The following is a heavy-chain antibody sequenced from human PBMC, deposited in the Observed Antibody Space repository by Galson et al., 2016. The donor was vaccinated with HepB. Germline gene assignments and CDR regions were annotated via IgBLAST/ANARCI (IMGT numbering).Heavy chain of an antibody. J-gene: IGHJ6*02. Sequence: SLRLSCAASGFSFRTSVMNWVRQPPGKGPEWVSSITSSGNYIQFADSLKGRFTISRDNARNSLFLQMNSLRAEDKAVYYCAREVEGLDVWGQGTTVTVSS. CDR1: GFSFRTSV. V-gene: IGHV3-21*01. CDR2: ITSSGNYI. CDR3: AREVEGLDV.